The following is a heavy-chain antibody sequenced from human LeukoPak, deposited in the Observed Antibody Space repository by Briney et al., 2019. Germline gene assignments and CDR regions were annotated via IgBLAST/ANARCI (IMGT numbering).Heavy chain of an antibody. CDR1: GFTFSSYG. J-gene: IGHJ6*02. CDR3: ARVPLLRYYYDSSGYYYAGYYGMDV. Sequence: PGGSLRLSCAASGFTFSSYGMHWVRQAPGKGLEWVAVMWYDGSNKYYADSVKGRFTISRDNSKNTLYLQMNSLRAEDTAVYYCARVPLLRYYYDSSGYYYAGYYGMDVWGQGTTVTVSS. D-gene: IGHD3-22*01. V-gene: IGHV3-33*01. CDR2: MWYDGSNK.